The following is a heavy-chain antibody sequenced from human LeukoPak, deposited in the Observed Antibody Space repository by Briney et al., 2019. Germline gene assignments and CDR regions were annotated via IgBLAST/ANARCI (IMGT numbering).Heavy chain of an antibody. J-gene: IGHJ4*02. D-gene: IGHD6-13*01. CDR1: GFTFSNAW. V-gene: IGHV3-15*01. Sequence: PGGSLRLSCAASGFTFSNAWMNWVRQAPGKGLEWVGRIKSKADGGTTNYAAPVKGRFTISRDDSKNTLYLQMNSLKTEDTAVYYCTTAGYSSSRRYFDYWGQGTLVTVSS. CDR2: IKSKADGGTT. CDR3: TTAGYSSSRRYFDY.